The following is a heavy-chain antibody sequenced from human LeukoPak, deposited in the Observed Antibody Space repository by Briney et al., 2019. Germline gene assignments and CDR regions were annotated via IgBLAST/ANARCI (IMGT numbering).Heavy chain of an antibody. CDR2: INPRSGRT. J-gene: IGHJ4*02. CDR1: GYTFATYY. Sequence: ASVKVSCTTSGYTFATYYLHWVRQAPGQGLEWLGIINPRSGRTSSAQKFQDRVTLTRDTSTSTVYMELSSLKSEDAAVYYCARASYGSGSYPPDYWGQGTLVTVSS. CDR3: ARASYGSGSYPPDY. D-gene: IGHD3-10*01. V-gene: IGHV1-46*01.